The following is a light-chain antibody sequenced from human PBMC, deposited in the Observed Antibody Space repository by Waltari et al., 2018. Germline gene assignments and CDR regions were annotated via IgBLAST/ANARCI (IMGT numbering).Light chain of an antibody. J-gene: IGKJ2*01. Sequence: EIVLTQSPDSLAVSLGERATIHCKSSQGLLFTANKRDYLAWYQQKEGQPPKLFIFWASTRESGVSDRFSGSGSGTDFSLTISNLQPEDVAVYYCQQYVYTSYTFGQGTKLEIK. V-gene: IGKV4-1*01. CDR3: QQYVYTSYT. CDR2: WAS. CDR1: QGLLFTANKRDY.